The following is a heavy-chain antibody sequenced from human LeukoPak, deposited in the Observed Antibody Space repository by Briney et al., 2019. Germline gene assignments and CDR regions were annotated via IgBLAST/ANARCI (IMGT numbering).Heavy chain of an antibody. Sequence: GGSLRLSCAASGFTFSNYTMNWVRQAPGLGLEWVSSISSSSYIYYADSMQGRFTISRDNAKNSLYLQMNSLRAEDTAVYYCVSVPYYYHSCFWGQGTLVTVSS. CDR3: VSVPYYYHSCF. V-gene: IGHV3-21*01. D-gene: IGHD3-22*01. CDR1: GFTFSNYT. J-gene: IGHJ4*02. CDR2: ISSSSYI.